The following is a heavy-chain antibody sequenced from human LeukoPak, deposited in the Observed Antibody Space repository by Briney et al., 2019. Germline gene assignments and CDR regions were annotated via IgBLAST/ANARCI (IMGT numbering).Heavy chain of an antibody. J-gene: IGHJ3*02. CDR3: GASRQYVGAFDI. Sequence: PGGSLRLSCAASGFTFSSYELYWVRQAPGKGLEWISYICTSSGTIKYANSVRGRFTISRDDARESLYLQMNSLRAEDTAIYYCGASRQYVGAFDIWGQGTLVTVSS. V-gene: IGHV3-48*03. CDR2: ICTSSGTI. CDR1: GFTFSSYE. D-gene: IGHD3-16*01.